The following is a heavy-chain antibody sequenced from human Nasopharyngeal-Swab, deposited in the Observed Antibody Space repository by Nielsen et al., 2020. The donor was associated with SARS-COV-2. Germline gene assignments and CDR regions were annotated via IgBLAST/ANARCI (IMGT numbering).Heavy chain of an antibody. D-gene: IGHD6-13*01. CDR3: ARDSYSSSWYENRRFDP. CDR1: GFTFSSYS. J-gene: IGHJ5*02. CDR2: ISSSSSYI. Sequence: GESLKISCAASGFTFSSYSMNWVRQAPGKGLEWVSYISSSSSYIYYADSVKGRFTISRDNAKNSLYLQMNSLRAEDTAVYYCARDSYSSSWYENRRFDPWGQGTLVTVSS. V-gene: IGHV3-21*05.